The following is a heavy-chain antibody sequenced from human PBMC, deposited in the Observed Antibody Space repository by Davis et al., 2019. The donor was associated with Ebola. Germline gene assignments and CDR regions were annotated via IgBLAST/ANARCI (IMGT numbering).Heavy chain of an antibody. CDR3: AREQNSSGWYRMDV. CDR1: GYTFTGYY. D-gene: IGHD6-19*01. J-gene: IGHJ6*02. CDR2: INPNSGGT. Sequence: ASVKVSCKASGYTFTGYYMHWVRQAPGQGLEWMGWINPNSGGTNYAQKFQGWVTMTRDTSISTAYMELSRLRSDDTAVYYCAREQNSSGWYRMDVWGQGTTVTVSS. V-gene: IGHV1-2*04.